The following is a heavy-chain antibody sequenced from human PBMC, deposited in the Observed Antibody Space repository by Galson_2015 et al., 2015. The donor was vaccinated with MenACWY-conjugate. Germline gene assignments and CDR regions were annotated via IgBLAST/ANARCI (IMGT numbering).Heavy chain of an antibody. Sequence: LSLTCTVSGGSASSSGYYWTWIRQPPGKGLEWIGLIYDSGTTKYNPSLKGRVTISLNTSKNQVSLKLSSVTAADTAVYYCAREFSYWGQGTLVTVSS. CDR3: AREFSY. CDR2: IYDSGTT. CDR1: GGSASSSGYY. J-gene: IGHJ4*02. V-gene: IGHV4-61*08. D-gene: IGHD2/OR15-2a*01.